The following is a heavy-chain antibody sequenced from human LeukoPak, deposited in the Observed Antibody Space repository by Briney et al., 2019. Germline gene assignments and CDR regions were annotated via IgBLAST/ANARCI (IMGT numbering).Heavy chain of an antibody. V-gene: IGHV3-48*02. CDR3: GRVPSMTTVTTFVY. CDR1: GFTFSSYS. CDR2: ISSSSSTI. Sequence: GGSLRLSCAASGFTFSSYSMNWVRQAPGKGLEWVSYISSSSSTIYYADSVKGRFTISRDNAKNSLYLQMNSLRDEDTAVYYCGRVPSMTTVTTFVYWGQGTLVTVSS. J-gene: IGHJ4*02. D-gene: IGHD4-17*01.